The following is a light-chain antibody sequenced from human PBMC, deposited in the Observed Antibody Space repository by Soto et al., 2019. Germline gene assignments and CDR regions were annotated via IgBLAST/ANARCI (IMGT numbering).Light chain of an antibody. CDR1: QSVSSTY. J-gene: IGKJ2*01. Sequence: VLTQSPGTLSLSPGERATLSCRASQSVSSTYLAWYQQIPGQAPRLLIYGASSRATGIPDRXXGSXSGXXXXXXXXXLEPEDFAIYYCQQYGDSRTFGQGTKLEIK. V-gene: IGKV3-20*01. CDR3: QQYGDSRT. CDR2: GAS.